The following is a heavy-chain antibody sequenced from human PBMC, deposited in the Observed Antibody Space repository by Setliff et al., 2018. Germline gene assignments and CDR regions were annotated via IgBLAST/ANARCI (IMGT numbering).Heavy chain of an antibody. CDR1: GFTFSSYS. Sequence: GGSLRLSCAASGFTFSSYSMNWVRQAPGKGLEWVSYISSSSSTIYYADSGKGRFTISRDNAKNSLYLQMNSLRGEDTAVYHCTRDQDYYGMDVWGQGTTVT. J-gene: IGHJ6*02. CDR2: ISSSSSTI. CDR3: TRDQDYYGMDV. V-gene: IGHV3-48*04.